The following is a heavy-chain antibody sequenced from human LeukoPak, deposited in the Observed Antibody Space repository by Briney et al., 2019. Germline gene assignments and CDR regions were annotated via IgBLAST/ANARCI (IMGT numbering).Heavy chain of an antibody. CDR2: INHSGST. CDR1: GGSFSGYY. Sequence: PSETLSLTCAVYGGSFSGYYWSWIRQPPGKGLEWIGEINHSGSTNYNPSLKSRVTISVDKSKNQFSLKLSSVTAADTAVYYCARVRKDVYDSSGYYYNYYYMDVWGKGTTVTVS. V-gene: IGHV4-34*01. J-gene: IGHJ6*03. CDR3: ARVRKDVYDSSGYYYNYYYMDV. D-gene: IGHD3-22*01.